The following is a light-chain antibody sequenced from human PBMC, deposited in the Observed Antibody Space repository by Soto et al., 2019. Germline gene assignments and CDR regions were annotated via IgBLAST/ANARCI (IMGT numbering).Light chain of an antibody. J-gene: IGLJ1*01. Sequence: QSVLTQPHSVSGSPGQSVTISCTGTSSDVGGYNYVSWYQQHPGKAPKLMIYDVSKRPSGVPDRFSGSKSGNTASLTISGLQAEDEADYYCCSYAGSYFYVFGTGTKVTVL. CDR3: CSYAGSYFYV. CDR1: SSDVGGYNY. CDR2: DVS. V-gene: IGLV2-11*01.